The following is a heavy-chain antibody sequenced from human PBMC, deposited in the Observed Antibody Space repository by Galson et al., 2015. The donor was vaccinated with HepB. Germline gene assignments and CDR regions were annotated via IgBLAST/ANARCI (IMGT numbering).Heavy chain of an antibody. CDR1: GFTFSSYG. D-gene: IGHD6-13*01. CDR3: ARGYSSGWSGGVYYYYGMDV. Sequence: SLRLSCAASGFTFSSYGMNWVRQAPGKGLEWISYITSRSGTIHYADSVKGRFTISRDNAKKSLYLQMNRLRADDSAVYYCARGYSSGWSGGVYYYYGMDVWGQGTTVAVSS. J-gene: IGHJ6*02. CDR2: ITSRSGTI. V-gene: IGHV3-48*01.